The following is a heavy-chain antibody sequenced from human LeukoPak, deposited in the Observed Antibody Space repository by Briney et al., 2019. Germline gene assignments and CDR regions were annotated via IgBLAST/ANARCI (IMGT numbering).Heavy chain of an antibody. J-gene: IGHJ3*02. D-gene: IGHD3-22*01. V-gene: IGHV1-18*01. CDR2: ISAYNGNT. CDR1: GYTFTSYG. CDR3: ARDNPILYYYDSSGYSYDAFDI. Sequence: ASVKVSCKASGYTFTSYGISWVRQAPGQGLEWMGWISAYNGNTNYAQKLQGRVTMTTDTSTSTAYMELRSLRSDDTAVYYCARDNPILYYYDSSGYSYDAFDIWGQGTMVTVSS.